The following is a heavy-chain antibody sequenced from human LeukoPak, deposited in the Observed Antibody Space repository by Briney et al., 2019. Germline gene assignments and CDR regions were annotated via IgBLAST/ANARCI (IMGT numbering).Heavy chain of an antibody. V-gene: IGHV4-61*02. J-gene: IGHJ6*03. D-gene: IGHD3-3*01. CDR3: ARGARYYDFWSGPPPNYMDV. CDR2: IWSSGST. CDR1: GGSISSGSYY. Sequence: SETLSLTCTVSGGSISSGSYYWSWIRQPAGKGLEWIGRIWSSGSTNYNPSLKSRVTISVDTSKNQFSLKLSSVTAADTAVYYCARGARYYDFWSGPPPNYMDVWGKGTTVTVSS.